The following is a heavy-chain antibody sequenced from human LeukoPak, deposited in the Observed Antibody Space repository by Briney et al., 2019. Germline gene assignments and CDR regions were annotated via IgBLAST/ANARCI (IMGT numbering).Heavy chain of an antibody. D-gene: IGHD2-15*01. J-gene: IGHJ4*02. CDR2: IMQDGSEK. CDR3: ARAPYCIGGSCRFDY. CDR1: GFTFSSYW. Sequence: PGGSLRVSCAASGFTFSSYWMSWVRQAPGKGLEWVANIMQDGSEKYYVDSVKGRFTISRDNAKNSLYLQMNSLRAEDTAVYYCARAPYCIGGSCRFDYWGQGTLVTVSS. V-gene: IGHV3-7*03.